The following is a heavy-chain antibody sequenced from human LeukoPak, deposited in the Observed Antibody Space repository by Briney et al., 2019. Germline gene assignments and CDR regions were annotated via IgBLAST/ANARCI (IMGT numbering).Heavy chain of an antibody. J-gene: IGHJ4*02. V-gene: IGHV3-7*01. CDR3: ARSYHDYHDY. CDR1: GFTFSSYR. CDR2: IKQDGSEK. Sequence: GGSLRLSCAASGFTFSSYRMSWVREAPGKGLEWVANIKQDGSEKYYVDSVKGRFTISRDNAKNSLYLQMNSLRAEDTAVYYWARSYHDYHDYWGQGTLVTVSS. D-gene: IGHD2-2*01.